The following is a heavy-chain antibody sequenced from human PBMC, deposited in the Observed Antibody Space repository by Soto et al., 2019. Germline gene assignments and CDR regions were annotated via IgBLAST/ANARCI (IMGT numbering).Heavy chain of an antibody. Sequence: PSETLSLTCAVSGGSISSSNWWSWVRQPPGKGLEWIGEIYHSASTNYNPSRMSRVTISVDKSKNQFSLKLSSVTAADTAVYYCARVSVYYDILTGYSPRSIAFDIWGQGTMVTVSS. V-gene: IGHV4-4*02. CDR3: ARVSVYYDILTGYSPRSIAFDI. D-gene: IGHD3-9*01. J-gene: IGHJ3*02. CDR1: GGSISSSNW. CDR2: IYHSAST.